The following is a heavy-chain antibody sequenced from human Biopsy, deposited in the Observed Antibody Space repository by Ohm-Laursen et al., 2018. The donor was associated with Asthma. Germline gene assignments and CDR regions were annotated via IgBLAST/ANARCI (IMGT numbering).Heavy chain of an antibody. Sequence: SHTLSLTWTVSGDSISSYHWSWIRPPPGKGLEWIGYVFYGGATNYNPSLKSRVTISVDTSKNQFFLRLSSVTAADTAVYYCARGVVYGGDSYAEYFQHWGQGTLVTVSS. CDR2: VFYGGAT. CDR3: ARGVVYGGDSYAEYFQH. V-gene: IGHV4-59*01. D-gene: IGHD4-23*01. J-gene: IGHJ1*01. CDR1: GDSISSYH.